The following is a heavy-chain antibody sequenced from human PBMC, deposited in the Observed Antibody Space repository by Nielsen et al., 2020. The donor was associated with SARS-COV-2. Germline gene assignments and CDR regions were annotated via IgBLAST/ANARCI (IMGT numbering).Heavy chain of an antibody. J-gene: IGHJ6*02. Sequence: SLKTSCAASGFTFDDYAMHWVRQAPGKGLEWVSGISWNSGSIGYADSVKGRFTISRDNAKNSLYLQMNSLRAEDTALYYCAKAVVVAAYYYYYGMDVWGQGTTVTVSS. CDR2: ISWNSGSI. D-gene: IGHD2-15*01. V-gene: IGHV3-9*01. CDR1: GFTFDDYA. CDR3: AKAVVVAAYYYYYGMDV.